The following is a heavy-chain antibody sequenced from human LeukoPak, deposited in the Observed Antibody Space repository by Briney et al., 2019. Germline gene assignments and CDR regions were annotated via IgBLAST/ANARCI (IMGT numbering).Heavy chain of an antibody. CDR2: IKQDGSAK. D-gene: IGHD3-3*01. Sequence: GGSLRLSCVASGFAFSDDSMNWVRQPPGKGLEWVANIKQDGSAKFYVESVKGRFTISRDNAKKSLYLQMNSLRAEDTAVYYCVRDGDFWSAQGAFDIWGQGTMVTVSS. CDR3: VRDGDFWSAQGAFDI. CDR1: GFAFSDDS. V-gene: IGHV3-7*01. J-gene: IGHJ3*02.